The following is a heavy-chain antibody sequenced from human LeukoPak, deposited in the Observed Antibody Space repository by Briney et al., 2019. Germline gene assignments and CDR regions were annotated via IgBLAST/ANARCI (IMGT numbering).Heavy chain of an antibody. Sequence: ASVKVSCKASGYTFTGYYMHWVRQGPGQGLEWMGWINPKSGVTNYAQEFQGRVSMTRDTSISTAYMELTRLRSDDTAVYYCARGSVVVVAATHYSDYWGQGALVTVSS. V-gene: IGHV1-2*02. CDR1: GYTFTGYY. CDR3: ARGSVVVVAATHYSDY. D-gene: IGHD2-15*01. J-gene: IGHJ4*02. CDR2: INPKSGVT.